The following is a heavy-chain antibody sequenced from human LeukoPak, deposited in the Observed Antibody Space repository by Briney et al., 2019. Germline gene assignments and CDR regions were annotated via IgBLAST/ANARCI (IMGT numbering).Heavy chain of an antibody. CDR2: IYSGGST. J-gene: IGHJ6*02. D-gene: IGHD4-11*01. CDR3: AREVYSNYVSGMDV. V-gene: IGHV3-66*01. CDR1: GFAFSSYD. Sequence: GGSLRLSCAASGFAFSSYDMSWVRQAPGKGLEWVSVIYSGGSTYYADSVKGRFTISRDNSKNTLYLQMNGLRAEDTAVYYCAREVYSNYVSGMDVWGQGTTVTVSS.